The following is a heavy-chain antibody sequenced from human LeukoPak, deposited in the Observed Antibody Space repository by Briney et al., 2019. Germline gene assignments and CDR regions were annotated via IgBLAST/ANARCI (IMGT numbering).Heavy chain of an antibody. D-gene: IGHD3-10*01. V-gene: IGHV4-4*02. J-gene: IGHJ4*02. CDR3: AREHIYGSGSYYIDY. CDR2: IYHSGST. Sequence: SGTLSLTCAVSGDSISSSNWWCWVRQPPGRGLEWIGEIYHSGSTNYNPSLKSRVTISVDKSKNQVSLTLSSVTAADTALYYCAREHIYGSGSYYIDYWGQGTLVTVSS. CDR1: GDSISSSNW.